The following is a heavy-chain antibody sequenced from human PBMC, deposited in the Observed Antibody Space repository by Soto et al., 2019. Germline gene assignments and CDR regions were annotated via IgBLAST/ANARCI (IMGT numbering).Heavy chain of an antibody. CDR2: ISTYNGKT. V-gene: IGHV1-18*01. J-gene: IGHJ5*02. CDR1: GYSFTNYN. CDR3: ARNNNYFDP. Sequence: ASVKVSCKASGYSFTNYNIIWVRQAPGQGLEWMGGISTYNGKTNFAQNLQGRITMTTDTSTSTAYMELRSLRSDDTAIYFCARNNNYFDPWGQGTLVTVPQ.